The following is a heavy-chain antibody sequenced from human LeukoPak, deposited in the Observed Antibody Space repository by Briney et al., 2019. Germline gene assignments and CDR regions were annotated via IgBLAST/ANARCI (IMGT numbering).Heavy chain of an antibody. J-gene: IGHJ4*02. CDR2: IGGSSSSK. CDR3: ARESGSSGWYEAFDY. V-gene: IGHV3-21*01. CDR1: GFTFSTYS. D-gene: IGHD6-19*01. Sequence: GGSLRLSCAASGFTFSTYSMNWVRQAPGKGLEWVSSIGGSSSSKYYADSVKGRFTISRDNAKNSLYLQMNSLRAEDTAVYYCARESGSSGWYEAFDYWGQGTLVTVSS.